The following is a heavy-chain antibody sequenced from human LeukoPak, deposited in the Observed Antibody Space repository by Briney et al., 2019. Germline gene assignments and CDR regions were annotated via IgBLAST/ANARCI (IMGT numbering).Heavy chain of an antibody. CDR2: INIDERIT. Sequence: GGPLRLSCAASGLSFSTQRMHWVRQAPGKGLVWVSYINIDERITGYADSVKGRFTISRDNAKNTLYLQMNSLRAEDTAIYYCLREGGDWGQGTLVTVSS. J-gene: IGHJ4*02. CDR1: GLSFSTQR. V-gene: IGHV3-74*01. CDR3: LREGGD. D-gene: IGHD1-26*01.